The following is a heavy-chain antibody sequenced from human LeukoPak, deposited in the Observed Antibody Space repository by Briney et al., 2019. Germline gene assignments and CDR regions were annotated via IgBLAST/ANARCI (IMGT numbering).Heavy chain of an antibody. Sequence: SETLSLTCTVSGGSISSSSYYWGWIRQPPGKGLEWIGSIYYSGSTYYNPSLKSRVTISVDKSKNQFSLKLSSVTAADTAVYYCARVQTYYYGSGSYRALDYWGQGTLVTVSS. D-gene: IGHD3-10*01. V-gene: IGHV4-39*07. CDR3: ARVQTYYYGSGSYRALDY. CDR1: GGSISSSSYY. J-gene: IGHJ4*02. CDR2: IYYSGST.